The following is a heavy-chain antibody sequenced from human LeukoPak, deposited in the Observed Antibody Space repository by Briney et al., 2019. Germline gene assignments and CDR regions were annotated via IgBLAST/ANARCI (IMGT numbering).Heavy chain of an antibody. V-gene: IGHV3-23*01. CDR3: AKAGYGSGSYYTLSHFDY. D-gene: IGHD3-10*01. Sequence: GGSLRLSCAASGFTFSSYAMSWVRQAPGKGLEWVSAISGSGGSTYYADSVKGRFTISRDNSKNTLYLQMNSLRAEDTAVYYCAKAGYGSGSYYTLSHFDYWGQGTLVTVFS. CDR2: ISGSGGST. CDR1: GFTFSSYA. J-gene: IGHJ4*02.